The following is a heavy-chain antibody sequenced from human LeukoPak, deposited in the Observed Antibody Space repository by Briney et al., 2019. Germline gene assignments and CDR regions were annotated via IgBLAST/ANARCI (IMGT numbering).Heavy chain of an antibody. D-gene: IGHD1-7*01. CDR2: ISSSSSYI. J-gene: IGHJ6*02. CDR1: GFTFSSYS. CDR3: AGEGVLELAMGNYGMDV. Sequence: PGGSLRLSCAASGFTFSSYSMNWVRQAPGKGLEWVSSISSSSSYIYYADSVKGRFTISRDNAKNSLYLQMNSLRAEDTAVYYCAGEGVLELAMGNYGMDVWGQGTTVTVSS. V-gene: IGHV3-21*01.